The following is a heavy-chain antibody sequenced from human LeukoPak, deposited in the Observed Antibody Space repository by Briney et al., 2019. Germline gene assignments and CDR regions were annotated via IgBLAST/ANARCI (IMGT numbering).Heavy chain of an antibody. CDR2: IIPIFGTA. CDR3: ARVILGYFYFDY. V-gene: IGHV1-69*05. D-gene: IGHD3-22*01. CDR1: GGTFSSYA. J-gene: IGHJ4*02. Sequence: GASVKVSCKASGGTFSSYAISWVRQAPGQGLEWMGGIIPIFGTANYAQKFQGRVTITTDESTSTAYMALSSLRSEDTAVYYCARVILGYFYFDYWGQGTLVTASS.